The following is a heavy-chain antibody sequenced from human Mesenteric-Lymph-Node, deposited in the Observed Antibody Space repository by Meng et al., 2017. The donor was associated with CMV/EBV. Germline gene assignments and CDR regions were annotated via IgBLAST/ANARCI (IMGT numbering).Heavy chain of an antibody. V-gene: IGHV4-39*02. CDR3: ARLSAAGTFPNYDS. CDR2: IYYVGNT. J-gene: IGHJ4*02. Sequence: GGSISNSLYYWGWIRQPPGKTLEWIGTIYYVGNTFYNPSLESRVTISVDTSRNRLSLRLTSVTAADTAVYYCARLSAAGTFPNYDSWGQGTLVTVSS. D-gene: IGHD6-13*01. CDR1: GGSISNSLYY.